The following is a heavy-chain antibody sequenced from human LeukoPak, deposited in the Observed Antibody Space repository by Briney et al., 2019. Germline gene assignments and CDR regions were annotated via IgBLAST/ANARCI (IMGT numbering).Heavy chain of an antibody. J-gene: IGHJ4*02. CDR1: GFTFSSYG. CDR3: AKDRLGLQDYGDYDTPDY. D-gene: IGHD4-17*01. CDR2: ISYDGSNK. V-gene: IGHV3-30*18. Sequence: GGSLRLSCAASGFTFSSYGMHWVRQAPGKGLEWVAVISYDGSNKYYADSVKGRFTISSDNSKNTLYLQMNSLRAEDTAVYYCAKDRLGLQDYGDYDTPDYWGQGTLVTVSS.